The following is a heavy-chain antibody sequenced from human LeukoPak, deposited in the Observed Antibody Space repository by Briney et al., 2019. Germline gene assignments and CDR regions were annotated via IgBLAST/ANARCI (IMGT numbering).Heavy chain of an antibody. CDR1: GYTFTNYA. CDR2: INPGNGDT. D-gene: IGHD2-15*01. Sequence: ASVKVSCKGSGYTFTNYAVHWVRQAPGQRLEWLGWINPGNGDTKYPQNFQGRVTVTSDTSAATAYVELNSLTSEDTAVYYCARERWHCRVNCYSVYYYALGVWGQGTTVTVSS. J-gene: IGHJ6*02. V-gene: IGHV1-3*01. CDR3: ARERWHCRVNCYSVYYYALGV.